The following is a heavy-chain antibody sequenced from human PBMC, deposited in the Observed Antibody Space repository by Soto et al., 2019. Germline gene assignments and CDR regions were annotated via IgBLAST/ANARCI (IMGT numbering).Heavy chain of an antibody. CDR2: IKSKTDGGTT. V-gene: IGHV3-15*07. D-gene: IGHD3-10*01. J-gene: IGHJ4*02. CDR3: TRSAMVRGVIRYFDY. Sequence: GGSLRLSCAASGFTFSNAWMNWVRQAPGKGLEWVGRIKSKTDGGTTDYAAPVKGRFTISRDDSKNTLYLQMNSLKTEDTAVYYCTRSAMVRGVIRYFDYWGQGTLVTVSS. CDR1: GFTFSNAW.